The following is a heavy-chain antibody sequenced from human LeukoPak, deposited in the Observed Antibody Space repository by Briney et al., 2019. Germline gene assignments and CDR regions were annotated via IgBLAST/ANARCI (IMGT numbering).Heavy chain of an antibody. J-gene: IGHJ3*02. Sequence: PSETLSLTCTVSGGSISSSSYYWGWIRQPPGKGLEWIGSIYYSGSTYYNPSLKSRVTISVDTSKNQFSLKLSSVTAADTAVYYCARVSSSSWGNAFDIWGQGTMVTVSS. CDR2: IYYSGST. CDR3: ARVSSSSWGNAFDI. CDR1: GGSISSSSYY. V-gene: IGHV4-39*01. D-gene: IGHD6-13*01.